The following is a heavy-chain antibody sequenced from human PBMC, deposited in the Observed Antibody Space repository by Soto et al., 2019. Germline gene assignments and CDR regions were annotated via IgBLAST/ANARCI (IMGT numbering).Heavy chain of an antibody. CDR3: GRDGVGASPLGWFHP. CDR1: GYTFIGYY. D-gene: IGHD1-26*01. CDR2: INPRSGDT. J-gene: IGHJ5*02. V-gene: IGHV1-2*06. Sequence: QVQLVQSGAEVKKPGASVKVSCKASGYTFIGYYIHWVRQAPGQGLEWMGRINPRSGDTTYAQKFQGRLPMTRDTSISTAYMELSSLRSDDTAVYYCGRDGVGASPLGWFHPWGQAALVTVSS.